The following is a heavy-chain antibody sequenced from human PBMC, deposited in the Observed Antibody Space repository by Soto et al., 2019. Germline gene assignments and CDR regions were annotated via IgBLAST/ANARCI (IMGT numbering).Heavy chain of an antibody. CDR3: ARDSRSGYYLDY. J-gene: IGHJ4*02. Sequence: QLQLQESGSGLVKPSQTLSLTCAVSGDSISSGGYSWNWIRQPPGKGLEWIGYIYHSGGTDYNPSLKSRVTITVDSSTNQSSLKLSSVTAADTAVYYCARDSRSGYYLDYWGQGTLVTVSS. CDR2: IYHSGGT. D-gene: IGHD3-22*01. V-gene: IGHV4-30-2*01. CDR1: GDSISSGGYS.